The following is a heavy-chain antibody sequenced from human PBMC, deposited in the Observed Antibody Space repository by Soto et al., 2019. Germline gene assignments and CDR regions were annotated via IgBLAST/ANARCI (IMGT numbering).Heavy chain of an antibody. CDR1: GGSFSGYY. CDR3: ARGDGSCWPNWFHP. D-gene: IGHD6-13*01. J-gene: IGHJ5*02. CDR2: INHSGST. V-gene: IGHV4-34*01. Sequence: QVQLQQWGAGLLKPSETLSLTCAVYGGSFSGYYWSWIRQPPGKGLEWIGEINHSGSTNYNPSLKRPATISADTSKNPFSPKLSSVTAADTAVYYCARGDGSCWPNWFHPWGQGTLVIVSS.